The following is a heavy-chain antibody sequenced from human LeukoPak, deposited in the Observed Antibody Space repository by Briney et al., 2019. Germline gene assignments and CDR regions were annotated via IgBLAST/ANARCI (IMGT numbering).Heavy chain of an antibody. CDR1: GYTFTDYY. D-gene: IGHD1-26*01. V-gene: IGHV1-2*02. CDR2: INPYSGGT. CDR3: ASRGSISGRYDFDY. Sequence: GASVKVSCKASGYTFTDYYMHWVRQAPGEGLEWMGWINPYSGGTNYAQRFQGRVTMTRDTSISTAYMELRSLRSDDTAVYYCASRGSISGRYDFDYWGQGTLVTVSS. J-gene: IGHJ4*02.